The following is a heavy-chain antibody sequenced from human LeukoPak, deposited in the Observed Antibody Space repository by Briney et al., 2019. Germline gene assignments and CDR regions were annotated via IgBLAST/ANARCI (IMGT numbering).Heavy chain of an antibody. CDR2: FDPEDGET. CDR3: ATGQPRITMIVVVPGGYYFDY. J-gene: IGHJ4*02. Sequence: ASVKVSCKVSGYTLTELSMRWVRQAPGKGLEWMGGFDPEDGETIYAQKFQGRVTMTEDTSTDTAYMELSSLRSEDTAVYYCATGQPRITMIVVVPGGYYFDYWGQETLVTVSS. V-gene: IGHV1-24*01. CDR1: GYTLTELS. D-gene: IGHD3-22*01.